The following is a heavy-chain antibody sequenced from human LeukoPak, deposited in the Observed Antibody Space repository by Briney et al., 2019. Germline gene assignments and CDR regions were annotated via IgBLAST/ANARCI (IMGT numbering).Heavy chain of an antibody. D-gene: IGHD1-26*01. J-gene: IGHJ5*02. CDR2: IGPAGDT. CDR3: ARGGLPRENWFDP. V-gene: IGHV3-13*04. Sequence: PGGSLRLSCAASGFTFSSYDMHWVRLPTGKGLEWVSAIGPAGDTYYSDSVKGRFTISRENAKNSLYLQMNSLRAGDTGVYYCARGGLPRENWFDPWGQGTLVTVSS. CDR1: GFTFSSYD.